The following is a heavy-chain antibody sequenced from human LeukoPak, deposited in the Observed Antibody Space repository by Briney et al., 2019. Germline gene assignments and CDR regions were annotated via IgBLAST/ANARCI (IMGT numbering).Heavy chain of an antibody. V-gene: IGHV1-69*05. CDR2: IIPILGTP. J-gene: IGHJ4*02. CDR1: GDIFSTYG. Sequence: GASVKVSCKASGDIFSTYGITWVRQAPGQGLEWMGGIIPILGTPNYAQKLQGRLTITTDEATSTVYMDLSSLRSEDTAVYFCASGLGYYDGSGYYSFDNWGQGTLVTVSS. CDR3: ASGLGYYDGSGYYSFDN. D-gene: IGHD3-22*01.